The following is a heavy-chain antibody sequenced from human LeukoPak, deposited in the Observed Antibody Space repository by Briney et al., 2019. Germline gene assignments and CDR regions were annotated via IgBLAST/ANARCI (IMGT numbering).Heavy chain of an antibody. CDR2: IHQEGRTK. CDR3: ARGDGTSSGLYFHY. V-gene: IGHV3-7*01. CDR1: GFTVCSNY. Sequence: GGSLRLSCAASGFTVCSNYMSWVRQAPGKGLEWVANIHQEGRTKYYADSVKGRFTISRDNANNALNLQINSLRAEDTALYYCARGDGTSSGLYFHYWGQGTLVTVSS. D-gene: IGHD6-6*01. J-gene: IGHJ4*02.